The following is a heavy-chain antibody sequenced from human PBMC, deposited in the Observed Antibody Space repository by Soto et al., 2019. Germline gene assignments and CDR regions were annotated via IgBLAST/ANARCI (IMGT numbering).Heavy chain of an antibody. CDR1: GFTFSSYG. J-gene: IGHJ6*02. Sequence: QVQLVESGGGVVQPGRSLRLSCVASGFTFSSYGMHWVRQAPGKVLEWVTLLSNDGSNEYYAYSVKGRFTISRDNSKNTRYLQMNSLRAEDTAVYYCAKDLRRAFYGMDVWGQGTTVTVSS. D-gene: IGHD3-9*01. CDR3: AKDLRRAFYGMDV. CDR2: LSNDGSNE. V-gene: IGHV3-30*18.